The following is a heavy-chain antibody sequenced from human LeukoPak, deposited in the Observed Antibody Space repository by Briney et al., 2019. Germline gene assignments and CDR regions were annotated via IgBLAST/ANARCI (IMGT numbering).Heavy chain of an antibody. CDR1: GFTFSSYG. Sequence: GGSLRLSCAASGFTFSSYGMHWVRQAPGKGLEWVAVISYDGSNKYYADSVKGRFTISRDNSKNTLYLQMNSLRAEDTAVYYCARHGPNYDFWSGSAGDYYYYYMDVWGKGTTVTVSS. J-gene: IGHJ6*03. V-gene: IGHV3-30*03. CDR3: ARHGPNYDFWSGSAGDYYYYYMDV. D-gene: IGHD3-3*01. CDR2: ISYDGSNK.